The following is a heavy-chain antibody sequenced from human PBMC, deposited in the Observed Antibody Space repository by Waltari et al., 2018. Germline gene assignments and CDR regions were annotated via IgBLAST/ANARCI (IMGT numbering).Heavy chain of an antibody. V-gene: IGHV3-23*01. CDR3: AKPFYNWDDPLHS. Sequence: EVQLLESGGGLIQPGGSLRLSCQASGLTSFTHAINWVRQAPGRGLEWVSSLSVSDATYYADSVKCRFTVSRDYADNTIHLQMDSLRAEDTAVYFCAKPFYNWDDPLHSWGQGAPVIVSS. CDR2: LSVSDAT. CDR1: GLTSFTHA. D-gene: IGHD1-20*01. J-gene: IGHJ1*01.